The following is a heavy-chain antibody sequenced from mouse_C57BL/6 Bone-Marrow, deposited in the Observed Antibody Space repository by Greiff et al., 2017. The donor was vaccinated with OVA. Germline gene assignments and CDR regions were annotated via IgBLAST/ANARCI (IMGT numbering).Heavy chain of an antibody. CDR3: ARSIYYSNCFNWYFDV. D-gene: IGHD2-5*01. CDR1: GYAFSSSW. V-gene: IGHV1-82*01. J-gene: IGHJ1*03. Sequence: QVQLQQSGPELVKPGASVKISCKASGYAFSSSWMNWVKQRPGKGLEWIGRIYPGDGDTNYNGKFKGKATLTADKSSSTAYMQLSSLTSEDSAVYFCARSIYYSNCFNWYFDVWGTGTTVTVSS. CDR2: IYPGDGDT.